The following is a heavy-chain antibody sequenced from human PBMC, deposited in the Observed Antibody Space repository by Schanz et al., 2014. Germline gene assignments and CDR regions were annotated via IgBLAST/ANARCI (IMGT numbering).Heavy chain of an antibody. D-gene: IGHD2-21*02. CDR1: GFTFSTYY. CDR2: ISSSSSYI. V-gene: IGHV3-21*01. J-gene: IGHJ6*03. Sequence: GQLVESGGGVVQPGGSLRLSCAASGFTFSTYYMNWVRQAPGKGLEWVSSISSSSSYISYADSVKGRFTISRDNAKNSLYLQMNSLRAEDTAVYYCARPSDSSWYMDVWGKGTTVTVSS. CDR3: ARPSDSSWYMDV.